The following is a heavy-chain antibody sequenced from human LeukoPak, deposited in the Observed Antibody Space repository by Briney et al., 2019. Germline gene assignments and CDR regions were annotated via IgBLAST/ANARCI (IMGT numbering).Heavy chain of an antibody. Sequence: SVKVSCKASGGTFSSYAISWVRQAPGQGLEWMGGIIPIFGTANYAQKFQGRVTITADKSTSTAYMELSSLRSEDTAVYYCAGFNWNAPGAFDIWGQGTMVTVSS. V-gene: IGHV1-69*06. D-gene: IGHD1-1*01. CDR3: AGFNWNAPGAFDI. J-gene: IGHJ3*02. CDR1: GGTFSSYA. CDR2: IIPIFGTA.